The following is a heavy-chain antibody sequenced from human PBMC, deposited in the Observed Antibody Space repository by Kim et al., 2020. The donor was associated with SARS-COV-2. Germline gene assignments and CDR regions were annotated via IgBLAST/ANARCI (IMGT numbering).Heavy chain of an antibody. CDR3: VRDNSHYDSTSYYDAFEV. V-gene: IGHV3-7*05. CDR2: INRDGSQK. CDR1: GFTFRNYW. D-gene: IGHD3-22*01. J-gene: IGHJ3*01. Sequence: GGSLRLSCAASGFTFRNYWMIWVRQVPGKGLEWVANINRDGSQKNYVDSVKGRFTISRDNAKNSLYLQMKSLKVEDTAVYYCVRDNSHYDSTSYYDAFEVWGQGKMVTVSS.